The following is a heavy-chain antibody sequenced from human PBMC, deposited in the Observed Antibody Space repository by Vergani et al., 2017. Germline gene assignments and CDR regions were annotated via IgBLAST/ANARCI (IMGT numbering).Heavy chain of an antibody. V-gene: IGHV3-23*01. J-gene: IGHJ4*02. D-gene: IGHD1-1*01. Sequence: EVQLLESGGGLVQPGGSLRLSCAASGFTFSSYAMSWVRQAPGKGLEWVSAIIGSGGSTYYADSVKGWFTISRDNSKNTLYLQMNGLRAEDTAVYYCAKDRAYYNCNFKIDYWGQGTLVTVSS. CDR3: AKDRAYYNCNFKIDY. CDR2: IIGSGGST. CDR1: GFTFSSYA.